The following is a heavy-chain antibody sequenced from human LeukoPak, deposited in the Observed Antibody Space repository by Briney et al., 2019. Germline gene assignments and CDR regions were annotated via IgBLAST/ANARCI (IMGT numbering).Heavy chain of an antibody. CDR3: ASWPGEAHNSLWSGPFDH. Sequence: ASVKVSCKASGCTFSSKNVHWARQAPGQGLEWMGIINPSGGSTNFPQKFQGRVTMSRDTSTSTVYMELSNLRSEDTAVYYCASWPGEAHNSLWSGPFDHWGQGTLVTVSS. J-gene: IGHJ4*02. D-gene: IGHD3-3*01. CDR2: INPSGGST. CDR1: GCTFSSKN. V-gene: IGHV1-46*01.